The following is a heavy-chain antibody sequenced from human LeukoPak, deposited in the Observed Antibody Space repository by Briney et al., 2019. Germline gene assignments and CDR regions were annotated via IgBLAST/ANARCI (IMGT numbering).Heavy chain of an antibody. Sequence: GRSLRLSCEASGFTFSNYGIHWVRQAPGKGLEWVALISNDGVSKHYGDSVKGRFTISRDDSKNTVFLQMNRLRGADSAVYYCARPRRDYCSYYGMNVWGQGTTVTVSS. CDR2: ISNDGVSK. CDR3: ARPRRDYCSYYGMNV. V-gene: IGHV3-30*03. CDR1: GFTFSNYG. J-gene: IGHJ6*02.